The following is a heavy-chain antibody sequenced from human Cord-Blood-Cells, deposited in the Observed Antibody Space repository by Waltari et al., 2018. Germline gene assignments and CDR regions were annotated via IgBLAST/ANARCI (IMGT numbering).Heavy chain of an antibody. D-gene: IGHD2-2*01. CDR3: ARSVVPAAKVDY. J-gene: IGHJ4*02. V-gene: IGHV4-59*13. Sequence: QVQLQESGPGLVKPSETLSLTCTVSGGSISSYYWSWIRRPPGKGLEWFGDIYCSGSTNYNPSLESRVAIAVDTSKNQFSVTLGSVTAADTAVYYCARSVVPAAKVDYWGQGTLVNVSS. CDR1: GGSISSYY. CDR2: IYCSGST.